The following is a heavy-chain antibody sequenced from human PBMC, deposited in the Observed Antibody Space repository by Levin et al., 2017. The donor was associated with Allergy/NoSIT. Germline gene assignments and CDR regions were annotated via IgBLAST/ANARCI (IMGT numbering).Heavy chain of an antibody. V-gene: IGHV3-53*01. J-gene: IGHJ1*01. Sequence: RSGGFLRLSCAASGFTVSNNYMSWVRQAPGKGLEWVSLIYSRGGTNYADSVKGRFTISRDSSKNTLYLQMNSLRAEDTAVYYCTGGPSGVRSWGQGTLVTVSS. CDR3: TGGPSGVRS. CDR2: IYSRGGT. CDR1: GFTVSNNY. D-gene: IGHD3-16*01.